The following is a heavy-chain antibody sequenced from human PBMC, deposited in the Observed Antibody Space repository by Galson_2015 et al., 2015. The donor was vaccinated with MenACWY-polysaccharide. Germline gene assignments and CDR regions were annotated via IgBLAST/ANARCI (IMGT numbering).Heavy chain of an antibody. D-gene: IGHD6-13*01. J-gene: IGHJ4*02. Sequence: SLRLSCAAFGFTFDDYAMHWVRQAPGKGLEWVSGISWNSGSIGYADSVKGRFTISRDNAKNSLYLQMNSLRAEDTALYYCTVSSSWYGHGDYWGQGTLVTVSS. V-gene: IGHV3-9*01. CDR2: ISWNSGSI. CDR3: TVSSSWYGHGDY. CDR1: GFTFDDYA.